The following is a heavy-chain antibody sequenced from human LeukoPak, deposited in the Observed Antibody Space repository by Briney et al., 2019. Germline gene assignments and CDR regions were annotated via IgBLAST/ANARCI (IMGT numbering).Heavy chain of an antibody. Sequence: GGSLRLSCAASGFTFSNFWMSWVRQAPGKGLEWVSSISSSSSYIYYADSVKGRFTISRDNAKNSLYLQMNSLRAEDTAVYYCARDRREGYFYGMDVWGQGTTVTVSS. CDR2: ISSSSSYI. CDR3: ARDRREGYFYGMDV. CDR1: GFTFSNFW. J-gene: IGHJ6*02. V-gene: IGHV3-21*01.